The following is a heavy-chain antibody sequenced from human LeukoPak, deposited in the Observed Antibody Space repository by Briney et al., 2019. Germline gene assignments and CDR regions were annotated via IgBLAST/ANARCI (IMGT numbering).Heavy chain of an antibody. CDR2: ISAYNGNT. V-gene: IGHV1-18*01. CDR1: GYTFNSYG. Sequence: ASVKVSCKASGYTFNSYGFSWVRQAPGQGLEWMGWISAYNGNTNYAQKLQGRVTMTTDTSTSTAYMELRSLRSDDTAVYYCARAPVDDFWSGYYIFDYWGQGTLVTVSS. D-gene: IGHD3-3*01. CDR3: ARAPVDDFWSGYYIFDY. J-gene: IGHJ4*02.